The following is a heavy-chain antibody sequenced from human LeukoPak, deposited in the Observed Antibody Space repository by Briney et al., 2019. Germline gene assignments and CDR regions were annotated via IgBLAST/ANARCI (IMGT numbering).Heavy chain of an antibody. CDR3: AKDRAAAVDY. CDR2: ISYSSGSI. Sequence: GGSLRLSCAASGFTFDEYAMHWVRQAPGKGLEWVSGISYSSGSIGYVDSVKGRFTISRDNSKNTLYLQMNSLRAEDTAVYYCAKDRAAAVDYWGQGTLVTVSS. D-gene: IGHD6-13*01. V-gene: IGHV3-9*01. CDR1: GFTFDEYA. J-gene: IGHJ4*02.